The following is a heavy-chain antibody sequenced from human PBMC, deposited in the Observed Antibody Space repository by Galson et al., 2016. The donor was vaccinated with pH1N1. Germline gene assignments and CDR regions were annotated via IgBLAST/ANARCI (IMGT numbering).Heavy chain of an antibody. CDR1: GYSFTNYW. CDR3: ARQETSGFGFYPSGRDV. D-gene: IGHD3-22*01. CDR2: IYPSDSDT. Sequence: QSGAEVKKPGESLKISCKGSGYSFTNYWIAWVRQTSGKGLEWMGIIYPSDSDTRYSPSFQGQVTISADTSINTAYLQWSRLQASDTAVFYCARQETSGFGFYPSGRDVWGQGTAVTVSS. J-gene: IGHJ6*02. V-gene: IGHV5-51*01.